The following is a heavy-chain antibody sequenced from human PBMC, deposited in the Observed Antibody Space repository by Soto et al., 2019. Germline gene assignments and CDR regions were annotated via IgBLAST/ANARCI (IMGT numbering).Heavy chain of an antibody. CDR1: GFNVRSNW. J-gene: IGHJ4*02. CDR2: IKQDGSEK. D-gene: IGHD5-12*01. Sequence: GGSLRLSWATSGFNVRSNWVNWGRQAPGKGLEWVANIKQDGSEKYYVDSVKGRFTISRDNAKNSLYLQMNSLRAEDTAVYYCATSGGGWLQPPVWGQGTLVTVSS. V-gene: IGHV3-7*03. CDR3: ATSGGGWLQPPV.